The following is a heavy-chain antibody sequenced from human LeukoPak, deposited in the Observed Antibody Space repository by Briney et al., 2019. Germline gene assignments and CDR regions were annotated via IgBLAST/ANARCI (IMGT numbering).Heavy chain of an antibody. CDR2: ISYRGTT. CDR3: ARDPGSCSGGSCSFYWYFDL. CDR1: GVSISSSY. V-gene: IGHV4-59*01. D-gene: IGHD2-15*01. Sequence: SETLSLTCSVSGVSISSSYWSWIRQPPGKGLEWIGYISYRGTTNYNPSLKSRVTISVDTSKNQVSLNLSSVTAADTAVYYCARDPGSCSGGSCSFYWYFDLWGRGTLVTVSS. J-gene: IGHJ2*01.